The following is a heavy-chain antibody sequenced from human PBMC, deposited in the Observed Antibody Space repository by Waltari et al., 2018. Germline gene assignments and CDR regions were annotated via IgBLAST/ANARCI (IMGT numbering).Heavy chain of an antibody. D-gene: IGHD1-26*01. CDR1: GYTYTSYS. CDR2: IDSRNGNK. V-gene: IGHV1-18*01. J-gene: IGHJ4*02. CDR3: VRDGDSGSYTFGY. Sequence: QVQLVQSGDEVKKPGASVRVSCKTSGYTYTSYSITWVRQAPGQGLEWMGWIDSRNGNKRYAQKVQGRVTMTTDTTTRTTYLELTSLRSDDTAVYYCVRDGDSGSYTFGYWGLGTLVTVSS.